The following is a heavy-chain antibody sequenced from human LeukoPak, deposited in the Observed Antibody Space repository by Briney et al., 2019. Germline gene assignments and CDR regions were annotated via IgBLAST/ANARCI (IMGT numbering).Heavy chain of an antibody. CDR2: INHSGRT. V-gene: IGHV4-34*01. Sequence: KSPETSSLTCAVYVGSFSGYYWSWIRQPPGKGLEWIGEINHSGRTNYNPSLKSRVTTSVDPSKNQVSLKLTSVTAADTAVYYCARVNYFDSGGYYWRFDPWGQGTLV. D-gene: IGHD3-22*01. CDR3: ARVNYFDSGGYYWRFDP. J-gene: IGHJ5*02. CDR1: VGSFSGYY.